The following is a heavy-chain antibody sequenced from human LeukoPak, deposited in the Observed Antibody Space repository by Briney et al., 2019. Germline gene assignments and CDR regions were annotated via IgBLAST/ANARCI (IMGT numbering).Heavy chain of an antibody. Sequence: SKTLSLTCTVSGGAISSGSYYWSWIRQPAGKGLEWIGRIYTSGSTNYNPSLKSRVTISVDKSKNQFSLKLSSVSAADTAVYYCARTGYSSDNDYWGQGTLVTVSS. V-gene: IGHV4-61*02. J-gene: IGHJ4*02. CDR1: GGAISSGSYY. CDR3: ARTGYSSDNDY. D-gene: IGHD6-19*01. CDR2: IYTSGST.